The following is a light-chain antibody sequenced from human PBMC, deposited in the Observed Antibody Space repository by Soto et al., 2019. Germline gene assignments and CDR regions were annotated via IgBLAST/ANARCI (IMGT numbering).Light chain of an antibody. CDR3: SSYAGSLYV. V-gene: IGLV2-8*01. J-gene: IGLJ1*01. Sequence: QSALTQPPSASGSPGQSVTISCTGTSSDVGGYNYVSWYQQHPGKAPKLMNYEVSKRPSGVPDRFSGSKSGNTASLTVSGLQAEDEADYYCSSYAGSLYVFGTGTKVTVL. CDR2: EVS. CDR1: SSDVGGYNY.